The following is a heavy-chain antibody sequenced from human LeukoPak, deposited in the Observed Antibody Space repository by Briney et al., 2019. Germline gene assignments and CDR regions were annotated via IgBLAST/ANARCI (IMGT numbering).Heavy chain of an antibody. CDR1: GFIFSSYE. Sequence: GGSLRLSCETSGFIFSSYEMNWVRQAPGKGLEWVSYISSSSSSIYYADSVKGRFTISRDNPKNTLYLQMNSLRAEDTAVYYCAKFEAITMIVVVMKVFDYRGQGTLVTVSS. CDR2: ISSSSSSI. J-gene: IGHJ4*02. CDR3: AKFEAITMIVVVMKVFDY. V-gene: IGHV3-48*03. D-gene: IGHD3-22*01.